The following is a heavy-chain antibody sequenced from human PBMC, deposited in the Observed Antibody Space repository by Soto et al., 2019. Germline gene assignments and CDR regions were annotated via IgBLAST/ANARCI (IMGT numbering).Heavy chain of an antibody. Sequence: ASVKVSCKTSGYTFISFAITWVRQAPGQGLEWMGWISTYNGNTNYAPKLQGRVTITADESTSTAYMELSSLRSEDTAVYYCARDRIVVVPAAIPYYYGMDVWGQGTTVTVSS. D-gene: IGHD2-2*01. J-gene: IGHJ6*02. CDR2: ISTYNGNT. CDR1: GYTFISFA. V-gene: IGHV1-18*01. CDR3: ARDRIVVVPAAIPYYYGMDV.